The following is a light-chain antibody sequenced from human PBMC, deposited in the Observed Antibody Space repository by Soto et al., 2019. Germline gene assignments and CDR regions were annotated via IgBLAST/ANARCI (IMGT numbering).Light chain of an antibody. V-gene: IGKV1-5*01. Sequence: DIQMTQSPSTLSASVGDRVTITCRASQSISSWLAWYQQKPGKAPKLLIYDASSLESGVPSRFSGSRSGTSFTLTISRLQPDDFATYYCQQSETFGQGTKVEIK. J-gene: IGKJ1*01. CDR1: QSISSW. CDR3: QQSET. CDR2: DAS.